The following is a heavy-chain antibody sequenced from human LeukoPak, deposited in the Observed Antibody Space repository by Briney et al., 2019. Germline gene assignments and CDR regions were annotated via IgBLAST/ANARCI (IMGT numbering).Heavy chain of an antibody. Sequence: ASVKVSCKASGYDFRGYSISWVRQAPGQGLEWMGWFSVYTEKTQYAQNLQGRVTMTTDPSTSTAYMELRSLTSDDTAVFYCARGDYYGSPKVVAAWGQGTLVTVSS. CDR2: FSVYTEKT. CDR3: ARGDYYGSPKVVAA. D-gene: IGHD3-10*01. CDR1: GYDFRGYS. V-gene: IGHV1-18*01. J-gene: IGHJ5*02.